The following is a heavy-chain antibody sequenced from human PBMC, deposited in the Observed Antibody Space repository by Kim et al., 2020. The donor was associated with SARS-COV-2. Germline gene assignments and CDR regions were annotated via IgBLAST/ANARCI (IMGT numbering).Heavy chain of an antibody. D-gene: IGHD6-13*01. CDR1: GGSISSSSYF. J-gene: IGHJ4*02. Sequence: SETLSLTCTVSGGSISSSSYFWAWIRQPPGKGLEWIGSINYSGSTYYNPYLKSRVTISVDTSKNQFSLKLSSVAAADTAVYYCARRNSSWLDSWGQGTLVTVSS. CDR2: INYSGST. V-gene: IGHV4-39*01. CDR3: ARRNSSWLDS.